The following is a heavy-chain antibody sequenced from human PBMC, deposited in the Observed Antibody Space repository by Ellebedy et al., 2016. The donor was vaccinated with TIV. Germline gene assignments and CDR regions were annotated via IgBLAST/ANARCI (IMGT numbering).Heavy chain of an antibody. CDR1: GFTFSSYW. D-gene: IGHD7-27*01. CDR3: ARDHPLGIENFDY. Sequence: GESLKISCAASGFTFSSYWMHWVRQAPGKGLVWVSRINSDGSSTSYADSVKGRFTISRDNAKHTLYLQMNSLRAEDTAVYYCARDHPLGIENFDYWGQGTLVTVSS. J-gene: IGHJ4*02. V-gene: IGHV3-74*01. CDR2: INSDGSST.